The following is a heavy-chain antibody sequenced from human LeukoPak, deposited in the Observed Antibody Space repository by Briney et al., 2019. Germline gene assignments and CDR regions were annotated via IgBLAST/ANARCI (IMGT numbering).Heavy chain of an antibody. CDR3: AKGTGGYYGPFDS. CDR2: INWNSGSV. Sequence: PGRCLRLSRAASGFTFDDYALFWVRQAPGKGLEWVSGINWNSGSVDFADSVKGRFTTSRDNAKNSLYLQMNSLRAEDTALYYCAKGTGGYYGPFDSWGHGTLVTVSS. V-gene: IGHV3-9*01. J-gene: IGHJ4*01. D-gene: IGHD3-22*01. CDR1: GFTFDDYA.